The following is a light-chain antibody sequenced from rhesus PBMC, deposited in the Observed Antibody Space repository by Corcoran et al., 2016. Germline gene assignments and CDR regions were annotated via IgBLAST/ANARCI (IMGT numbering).Light chain of an antibody. CDR3: QQYSNWPQT. Sequence: EIVMTQSPATLSLSPGARATLSCRASQSVSSSVACYHPKPGQAPSLLSYGASSRAPGIPDRFSGRGSGTDFTLTISSLEPEDFAVYYCQQYSNWPQTFGQGTKVEIK. V-gene: IGKV3S9*01. CDR2: GAS. J-gene: IGKJ1*01. CDR1: QSVSSS.